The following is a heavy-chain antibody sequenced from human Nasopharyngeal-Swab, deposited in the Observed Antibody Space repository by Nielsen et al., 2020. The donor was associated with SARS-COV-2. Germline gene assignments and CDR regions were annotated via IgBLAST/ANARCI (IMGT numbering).Heavy chain of an antibody. Sequence: GGSLRLSCKGSGYSFTSYWIGWVRQMPGKGLEWMGIIYPGDSDTRYSPSFQGQVTISADKPISTAYLQWSSLKASDTAMYYCASLPNPYQGWFDPWGQGTLVTVSS. CDR2: IYPGDSDT. CDR3: ASLPNPYQGWFDP. CDR1: GYSFTSYW. J-gene: IGHJ5*02. V-gene: IGHV5-51*04. D-gene: IGHD2-2*01.